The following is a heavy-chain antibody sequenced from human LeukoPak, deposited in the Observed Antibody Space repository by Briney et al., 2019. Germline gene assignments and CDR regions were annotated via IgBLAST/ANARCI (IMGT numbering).Heavy chain of an antibody. D-gene: IGHD5-24*01. CDR3: ASLGDGYNPAVYAFDY. V-gene: IGHV4-39*07. CDR1: GGAITTSNYY. CDR2: IYYSGST. J-gene: IGHJ4*02. Sequence: PSETLSLTCTVSGGAITTSNYYWSWIRQPPGKGLEWIGYIYYSGSTYYNPSLKSRVTISVDTSKNQFSLKLSSVTAADTAVYYCASLGDGYNPAVYAFDYWGQGTLVTVSS.